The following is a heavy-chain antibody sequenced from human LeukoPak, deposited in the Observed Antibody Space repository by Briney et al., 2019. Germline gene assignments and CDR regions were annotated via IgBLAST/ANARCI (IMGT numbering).Heavy chain of an antibody. J-gene: IGHJ4*02. CDR3: ARDYADYVGYFFFDY. Sequence: PGGSLRLSCAASGFTFNNYAMNWVRQAPGEGLEWVSSISGGGETTYYADSAKGRFTISRDNPQNTLYLQINSLRAEDTAVYYCARDYADYVGYFFFDYWGQGTLVTVSS. D-gene: IGHD4-17*01. CDR2: ISGGGETT. CDR1: GFTFNNYA. V-gene: IGHV3-23*01.